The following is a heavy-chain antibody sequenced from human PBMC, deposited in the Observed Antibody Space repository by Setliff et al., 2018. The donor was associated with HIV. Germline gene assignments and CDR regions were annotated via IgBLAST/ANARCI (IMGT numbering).Heavy chain of an antibody. J-gene: IGHJ4*02. CDR1: GGTFSSYA. V-gene: IGHV1-69*06. D-gene: IGHD3-16*01. CDR3: AWGTQRPIDS. CDR2: IIPIFGTA. Sequence: SVKVSCKASGGTFSSYAISWVRQAPGQGLEWMGGIIPIFGTANYAQKFQGRVTITADRSIDIAYMKLSSLTSEDTAMYFCAWGTQRPIDSWGQGTLVTVSS.